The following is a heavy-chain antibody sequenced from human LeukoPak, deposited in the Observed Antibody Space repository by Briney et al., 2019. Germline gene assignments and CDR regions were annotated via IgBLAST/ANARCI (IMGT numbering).Heavy chain of an antibody. V-gene: IGHV3-48*03. CDR1: GFTFSSYE. CDR2: ISSSGSPI. Sequence: GGSLILSCAASGFTFSSYEMNWVRQAPGKGLEWVSYISSSGSPIYYADSVEGRFTISRDNAKNSLYLQMNSLRAEDTAVYYCVLRGAVAAADFWGQGTLVTVSS. J-gene: IGHJ4*02. CDR3: VLRGAVAAADF. D-gene: IGHD6-19*01.